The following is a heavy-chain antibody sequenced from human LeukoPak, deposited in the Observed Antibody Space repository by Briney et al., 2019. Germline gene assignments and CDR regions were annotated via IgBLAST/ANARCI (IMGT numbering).Heavy chain of an antibody. D-gene: IGHD5-18*01. J-gene: IGHJ6*03. CDR3: ARGRGYSYGFDRWYYYYYMDV. Sequence: ASVKVSCKASGYTFTSYYMHWERQAPGQGLEWMGIINPSGGSTSYAQKFQGRVTMTRDTSTSTVYMELSSLRSEDTAVYYCARGRGYSYGFDRWYYYYYMDVWGKGTTVTVSS. CDR1: GYTFTSYY. CDR2: INPSGGST. V-gene: IGHV1-46*01.